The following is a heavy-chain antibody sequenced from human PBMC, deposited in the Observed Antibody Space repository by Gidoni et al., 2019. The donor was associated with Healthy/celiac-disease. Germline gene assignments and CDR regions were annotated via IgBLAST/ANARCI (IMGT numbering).Heavy chain of an antibody. V-gene: IGHV4-34*01. J-gene: IGHJ5*02. CDR1: RDSFSDYY. CDR2: INHSGST. D-gene: IGHD2-2*01. Sequence: QVQLQQWGAGLFKPSETLSLTSSVYRDSFSDYYWSWIRQPPGKGLEWIGEINHSGSTNYNPALKSRVNISVDTSKNQFSLKMSSVTAADTAVYYCARGKGRYCSSTSCYNWFDPWGQGTLVTVSS. CDR3: ARGKGRYCSSTSCYNWFDP.